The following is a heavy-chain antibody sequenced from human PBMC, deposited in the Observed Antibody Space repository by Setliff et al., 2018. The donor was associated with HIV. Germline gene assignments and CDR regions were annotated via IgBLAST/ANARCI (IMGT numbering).Heavy chain of an antibody. CDR3: ATSSSSLHNWFDS. CDR2: IYYSGST. D-gene: IGHD3-22*01. Sequence: PSETLSLTCTVSGGSITSGSHYWSWIRQPPGKGPEWIGYIYYSGSTNYNPSLKSRVTISVDTSKNYFSLKLTSVTAADTAVYFCATSSSSLHNWFDSWGRGTPVTVSS. CDR1: GGSITSGSHY. V-gene: IGHV4-61*03. J-gene: IGHJ5*01.